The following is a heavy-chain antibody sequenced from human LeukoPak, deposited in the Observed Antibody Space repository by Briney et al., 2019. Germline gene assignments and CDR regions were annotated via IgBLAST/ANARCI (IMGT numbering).Heavy chain of an antibody. D-gene: IGHD3-22*01. Sequence: GSLRLSCAASGFTFSSYAMSWIRQPPGKGLEWIGEINHSGSTNYNPSLKSRVTISVDTSKSQFSLKLSSVTAADTAVYYCAGYYDSSGAYWGQGTLVTVSS. V-gene: IGHV4-34*08. CDR3: AGYYDSSGAY. J-gene: IGHJ4*02. CDR1: GFTFSSYA. CDR2: INHSGST.